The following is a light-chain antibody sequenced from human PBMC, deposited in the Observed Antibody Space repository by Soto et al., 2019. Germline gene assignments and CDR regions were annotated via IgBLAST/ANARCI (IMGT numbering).Light chain of an antibody. V-gene: IGKV4-1*01. CDR2: WAS. J-gene: IGKJ1*01. CDR1: QSVFFSLNNHDS. CDR3: QQYCTTPPT. Sequence: DIVVTQSPDSLAVSLGERATINCKSSQSVFFSLNNHDSLAWYQQKPGQPLRLLLYWASTRASGVPERFSGSGSGTDFTLTITSLQAEDVGVYFCQQYCTTPPTFGRGTKVEV.